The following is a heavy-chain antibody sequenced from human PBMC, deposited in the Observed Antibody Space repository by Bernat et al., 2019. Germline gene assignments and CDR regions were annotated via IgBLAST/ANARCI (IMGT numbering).Heavy chain of an antibody. J-gene: IGHJ4*02. V-gene: IGHV1-69*17. CDR1: GGTFSSYA. D-gene: IGHD5-12*01. CDR2: IIPIFGIA. Sequence: QVQLVQSGAEVKKPGSSVKVSCKASGGTFSSYAISWVRQAPGQGLEWMGGIIPIFGIANYAQKFQGRVTITADKSTRTAYMGRRSLRSEDTAVYYCARGADSGYDSHYWGQGTLVTVPS. CDR3: ARGADSGYDSHY.